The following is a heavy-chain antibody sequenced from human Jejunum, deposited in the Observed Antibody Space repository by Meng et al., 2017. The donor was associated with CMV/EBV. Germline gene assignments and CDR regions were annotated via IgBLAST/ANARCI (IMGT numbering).Heavy chain of an antibody. CDR1: EFTVSNNY. V-gene: IGHV3-66*01. CDR2: IYSGGST. Sequence: VEVVESRGDLIQPGGSLRLSWAASEFTVSNNYMSWVRQAPGKGLEWVSVIYSGGSTYYADSVKDRFTISRDTSKNTVYLQMDSLRAEDTAVYYCARGAGSSSSRRYLDYWGQGTLVTVSS. D-gene: IGHD6-6*01. J-gene: IGHJ4*03. CDR3: ARGAGSSSSRRYLDY.